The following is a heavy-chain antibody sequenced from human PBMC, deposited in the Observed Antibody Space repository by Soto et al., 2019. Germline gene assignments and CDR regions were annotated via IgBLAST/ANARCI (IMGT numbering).Heavy chain of an antibody. CDR1: GGTFSSDS. V-gene: IGHV1-69*13. D-gene: IGHD2-15*01. CDR2: IIPMFDTP. J-gene: IGHJ4*02. Sequence: SVKVSCKASGGTFSSDSFSWVRQAPGQGLEWMGGIIPMFDTPIYAQKFQDRVTITADESTSTAYMQLSSLRSGDTAVYYCARSGGLDRDFNYWGQGSLVAVS. CDR3: ARSGGLDRDFNY.